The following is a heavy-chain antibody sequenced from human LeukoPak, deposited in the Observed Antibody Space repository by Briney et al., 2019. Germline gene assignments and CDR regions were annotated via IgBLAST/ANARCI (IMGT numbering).Heavy chain of an antibody. D-gene: IGHD2-15*01. CDR3: ARGDKFSGDY. J-gene: IGHJ4*02. CDR1: GFTFSSYW. Sequence: GGSLRLSCAASGFTFSSYWMSWVRQAPGKWLEWVANINQDGREKYYVDSVKGRFTISRDNAKNSLYLQMNSLRAEDTAVYFCARGDKFSGDYWGQGTLVTVSS. V-gene: IGHV3-7*04. CDR2: INQDGREK.